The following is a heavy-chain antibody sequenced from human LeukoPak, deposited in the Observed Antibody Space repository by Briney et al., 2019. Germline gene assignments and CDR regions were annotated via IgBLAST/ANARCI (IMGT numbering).Heavy chain of an antibody. J-gene: IGHJ4*02. Sequence: SETLSLTCTVSGGSISSYYWSWIRQPPGKGLECIGSIYHSGSTYYSPSLKSRVTISVDTSKDQFSLKLSSVAAADTAVYYCAREDNWKFDYWGQGTLVTVSS. CDR3: AREDNWKFDY. V-gene: IGHV4-38-2*02. D-gene: IGHD1-20*01. CDR2: IYHSGST. CDR1: GGSISSYY.